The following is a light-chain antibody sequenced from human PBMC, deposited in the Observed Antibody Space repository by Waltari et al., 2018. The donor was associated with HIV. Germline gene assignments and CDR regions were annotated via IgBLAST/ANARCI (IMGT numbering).Light chain of an antibody. Sequence: QSALTQPASVSGSPGQSITIPCTGTSSDVGGYNYVSWYQQHPRKAPNRMIDVVGNRPPGVLHRCSGSKSGNTASLSISGPQAEDEADYYCSAYTSTTTLFGGGTKLTVL. CDR1: SSDVGGYNY. V-gene: IGLV2-14*01. CDR2: VVG. CDR3: SAYTSTTTL. J-gene: IGLJ2*01.